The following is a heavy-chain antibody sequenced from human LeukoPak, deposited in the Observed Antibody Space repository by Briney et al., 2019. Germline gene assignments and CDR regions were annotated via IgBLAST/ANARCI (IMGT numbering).Heavy chain of an antibody. D-gene: IGHD7-27*01. CDR3: ARVELGPYYYYYYYMDV. Sequence: GGSLRLSCAASGFTFSDYYMSWIRQAPGKGLEWVSYISSSGSTIYYADSVKGRFTISRDNAKNSLYLQMNSLRAEDTAVYYCARVELGPYYYYYYYMDVWGKGTTVTISS. CDR1: GFTFSDYY. V-gene: IGHV3-11*01. CDR2: ISSSGSTI. J-gene: IGHJ6*03.